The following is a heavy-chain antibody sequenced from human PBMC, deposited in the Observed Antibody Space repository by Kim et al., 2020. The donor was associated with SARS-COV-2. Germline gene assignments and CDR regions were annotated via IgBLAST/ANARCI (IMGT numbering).Heavy chain of an antibody. CDR3: AKDQMGLGYIFDS. Sequence: GGSLRLSCAASGFTFSTYGMHWVRQAPGKGLEWVAVISYDGSNKYYADSVKGRFTISRDNSKNTLYLQMNSLRAGDTAVYYCAKDQMGLGYIFDSWGQGTLVTVSS. D-gene: IGHD5-18*01. V-gene: IGHV3-30*18. CDR1: GFTFSTYG. CDR2: ISYDGSNK. J-gene: IGHJ4*02.